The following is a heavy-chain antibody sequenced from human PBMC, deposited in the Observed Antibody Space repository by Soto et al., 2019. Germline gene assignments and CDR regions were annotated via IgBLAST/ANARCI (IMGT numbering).Heavy chain of an antibody. CDR2: ISARARRS. CDR1: GYSFNSDP. Sequence: EAQLLESGGGLVQPGGSLGLACGASGYSFNSDPMVWVRQAPGKGLEWVSVISARARRSCFADPVKGRCTISRDNSKNVLSLEMNNLLTDAKATYFCAKGSIAYRASVDHWSQGTLVLVSP. V-gene: IGHV3-23*01. CDR3: AKGSIAYRASVDH. J-gene: IGHJ4*02. D-gene: IGHD2-21*01.